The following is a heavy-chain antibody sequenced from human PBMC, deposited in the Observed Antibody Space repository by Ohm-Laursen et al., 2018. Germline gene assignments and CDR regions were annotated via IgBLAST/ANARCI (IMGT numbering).Heavy chain of an antibody. CDR3: ARSENRYFDL. CDR2: IYYSGNS. J-gene: IGHJ2*01. CDR1: GGSIISSDYF. Sequence: SDTLSLTCTVSGGSIISSDYFWGWIRQPPGKGLEWIADIYYSGNSYYNPSLKSRVTIFVDTSRNQFSLKVSSVTAADSAIYYCARSENRYFDLWGRGTLVTVSS. V-gene: IGHV4-39*01.